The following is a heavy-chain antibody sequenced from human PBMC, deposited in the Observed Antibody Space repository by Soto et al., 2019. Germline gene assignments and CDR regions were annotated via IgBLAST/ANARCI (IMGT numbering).Heavy chain of an antibody. D-gene: IGHD2-8*01. CDR3: AKCVISGCHWLYLDS. CDR1: GFTFSSYA. J-gene: IGHJ3*02. V-gene: IGHV3-23*01. Sequence: EVQLLESGGGLVQPGGSLRLSCAASGFTFSSYAMSWVRQAPGKGLEWVSAISGSSGSTYYADSVKGRFTIFRDNSKNTLYLQMNSLSAEDTGVYYCAKCVISGCHWLYLDSWCQGTMVTVSS. CDR2: ISGSSGST.